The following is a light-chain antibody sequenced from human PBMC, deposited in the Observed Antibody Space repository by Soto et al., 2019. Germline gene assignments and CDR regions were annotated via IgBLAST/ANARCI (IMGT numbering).Light chain of an antibody. Sequence: ETVLTQSPATLSLSPGERATLSCRASQNVNIYLAWYQQKPGQAPRLLIYDASNRATGIPARFSGSGSGTDFTLTISSLEPEDSAVYYCQQRQNWPPNTFGQGTRLEIK. CDR3: QQRQNWPPNT. CDR2: DAS. V-gene: IGKV3-11*01. CDR1: QNVNIY. J-gene: IGKJ5*01.